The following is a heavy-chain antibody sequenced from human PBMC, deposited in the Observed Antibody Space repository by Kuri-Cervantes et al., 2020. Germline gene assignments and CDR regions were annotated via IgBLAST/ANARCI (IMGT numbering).Heavy chain of an antibody. J-gene: IGHJ2*01. CDR1: GGTFSSYA. D-gene: IGHD3-22*01. CDR3: ARAGSGYRYWYFDL. CDR2: IIPIFGTA. Sequence: SVKVSCKVSGGTFSSYAISWVRQAPGQGLEWMGGIIPIFGTANYAQKFQGRVTMTTDTSTSTAYMELRSLRSDDTAVYYCARAGSGYRYWYFDLWGRGTLVTVSS. V-gene: IGHV1-69*05.